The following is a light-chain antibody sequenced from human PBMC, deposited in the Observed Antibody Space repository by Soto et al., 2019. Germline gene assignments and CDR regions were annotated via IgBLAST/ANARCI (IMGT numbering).Light chain of an antibody. CDR3: QQYNSYSPYT. CDR1: QSISSW. Sequence: MTQSPATLSVSPGERATLSCRASQSISSWLAWYQQKPGKAPKLLIYDASTLESGVPSRFSGSGSGTEFTLTISSLQPDDFATYYCQQYNSYSPYTFGQGTKLEIK. V-gene: IGKV1-5*01. CDR2: DAS. J-gene: IGKJ2*01.